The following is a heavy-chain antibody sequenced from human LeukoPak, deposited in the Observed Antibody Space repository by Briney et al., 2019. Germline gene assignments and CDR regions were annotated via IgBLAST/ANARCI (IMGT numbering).Heavy chain of an antibody. D-gene: IGHD3-3*01. J-gene: IGHJ4*02. CDR2: ISSSSSYI. V-gene: IGHV3-21*01. Sequence: GGSLRLSCAASGFTFGSYSMNWVRQAPGKGLEWVSSISSSSSYIYYADSVKGRFTISRDNAKNSLYLQMNSLRAEDTAVYYCARDLNYDFWSGPYFDYWGQGTLVTVSS. CDR1: GFTFGSYS. CDR3: ARDLNYDFWSGPYFDY.